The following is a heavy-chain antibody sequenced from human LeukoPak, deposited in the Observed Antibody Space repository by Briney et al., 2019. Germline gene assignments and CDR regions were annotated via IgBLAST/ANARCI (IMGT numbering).Heavy chain of an antibody. CDR2: ISSSGSTI. V-gene: IGHV3-11*04. CDR3: ARSYRPPPYYYYMDA. Sequence: GGSLRLSCAASGFTFSDYYMSWIRQAPGKGLEWVSYISSSGSTIYYADSVKGRFTISRDNAKNSLYLQMNSLRAEDTAVYYCARSYRPPPYYYYMDAWGKGTTVTVSS. CDR1: GFTFSDYY. D-gene: IGHD3-16*02. J-gene: IGHJ6*03.